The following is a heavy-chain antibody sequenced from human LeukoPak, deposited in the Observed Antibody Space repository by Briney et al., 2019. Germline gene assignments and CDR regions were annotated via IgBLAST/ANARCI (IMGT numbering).Heavy chain of an antibody. CDR1: GGCISNSSYY. CDR3: ARLPNVYYYYYMDV. V-gene: IGHV4-39*01. CDR2: IYYSGST. J-gene: IGHJ6*03. Sequence: SETLSLTCSVSGGCISNSSYYWGWIRQPPGKGLEWIGGIYYSGSTYYNPSLKSRVTISVDTSKNQFSLKLSSVTAADTAVYYCARLPNVYYYYYMDVWGKGTTVTVSS.